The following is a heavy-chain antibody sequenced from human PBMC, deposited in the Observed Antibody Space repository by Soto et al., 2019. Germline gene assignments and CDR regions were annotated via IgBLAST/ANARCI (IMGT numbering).Heavy chain of an antibody. CDR2: ISWNSGSI. CDR3: AKDLLPGWNDPYFDY. Sequence: GGSLRLSCAASGFTFDDYAMHWVRQAPGKGLEWVSGISWNSGSIGYADSVKGRFTISRDNAKNSLYLQMNSLRAEDTALYYCAKDLLPGWNDPYFDYWGQGTLVTVSS. CDR1: GFTFDDYA. V-gene: IGHV3-9*01. J-gene: IGHJ4*02. D-gene: IGHD1-1*01.